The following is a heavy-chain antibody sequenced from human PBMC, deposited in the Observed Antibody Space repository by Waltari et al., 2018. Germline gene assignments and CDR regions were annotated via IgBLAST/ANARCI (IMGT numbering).Heavy chain of an antibody. CDR3: AKVWKNYRTDY. Sequence: QLQLQESGPGLVKPSATLSLTCTVPSGAISSSGYYWGWIRQPPGKGLEWMGSIYYSGNTYYNPSLKNRVTISVDTSKNQFSLKVTSVTAADTAVYYCAKVWKNYRTDYWGQGTLVTVSS. D-gene: IGHD1-7*01. J-gene: IGHJ4*02. CDR2: IYYSGNT. CDR1: SGAISSSGYY. V-gene: IGHV4-39*07.